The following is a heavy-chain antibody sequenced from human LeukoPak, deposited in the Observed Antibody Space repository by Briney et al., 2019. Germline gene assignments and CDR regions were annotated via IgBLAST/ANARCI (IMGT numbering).Heavy chain of an antibody. CDR2: ISWNSGSI. CDR3: AKDKYSSSSGYFDY. D-gene: IGHD6-6*01. J-gene: IGHJ4*02. CDR1: GFTFDDYA. Sequence: GGSLRLSCAASGFTFDDYAMHWVRQAPGKGLEWVSGISWNSGSIGYADSVKGRFTISRDNAKNSLYLQMNSLRAEDTALYYCAKDKYSSSSGYFDYWGQGTLVTVSS. V-gene: IGHV3-9*01.